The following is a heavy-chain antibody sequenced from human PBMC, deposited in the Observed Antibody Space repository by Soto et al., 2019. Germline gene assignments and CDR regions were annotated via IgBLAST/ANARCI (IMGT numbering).Heavy chain of an antibody. J-gene: IGHJ4*02. V-gene: IGHV3-53*01. CDR1: GFTVSNNY. Sequence: EVQLVESGGGLIQPGGSLRLSCAVSGFTVSNNYMSWVRQAPGKGLEGVSVIYSGGYTAYGDSVKGRFTISRDNSKNHLYLQRRGRGADDAAVFYWAAQPGGGGYWGQGTLVTVSS. D-gene: IGHD3-10*01. CDR2: IYSGGYT. CDR3: AAQPGGGGY.